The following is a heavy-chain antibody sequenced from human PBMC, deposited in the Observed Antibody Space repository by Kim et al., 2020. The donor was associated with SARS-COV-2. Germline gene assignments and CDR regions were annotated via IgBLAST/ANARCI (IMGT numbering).Heavy chain of an antibody. CDR1: GGSISTSSYY. V-gene: IGHV4-39*01. CDR3: ARHHYYGSGSYSSRTPGLDP. Sequence: SETLSLTCTVSGGSISTSSYYWGWIRQPPGKGLEWIGSIYYSGSTYYNPSLKSRVTISVDTSKNQFSLKLSSVTAADTAVYYCARHHYYGSGSYSSRTPGLDPWGQGTLVTVSS. D-gene: IGHD3-10*01. CDR2: IYYSGST. J-gene: IGHJ5*02.